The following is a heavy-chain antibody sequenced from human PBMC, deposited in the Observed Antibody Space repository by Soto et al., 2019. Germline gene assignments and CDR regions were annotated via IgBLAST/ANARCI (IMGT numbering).Heavy chain of an antibody. V-gene: IGHV3-23*01. J-gene: IGHJ6*03. D-gene: IGHD3-10*01. CDR3: AKDQVESLWFGELSRLPLVMDV. Sequence: PGGSLRLSCAAFGFTFSSYAMSWVRQAPGKGLEWVSAISGSGGSTYYADSVKGRFTISRDNSKNTLYLQMNSLRAEDTAVYYCAKDQVESLWFGELSRLPLVMDVWGKGTTVTVSS. CDR1: GFTFSSYA. CDR2: ISGSGGST.